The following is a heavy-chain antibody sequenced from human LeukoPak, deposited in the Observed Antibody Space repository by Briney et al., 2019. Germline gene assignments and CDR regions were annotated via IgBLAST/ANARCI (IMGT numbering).Heavy chain of an antibody. CDR1: GLTFSDAW. CDR3: TRVGTTWFHS. V-gene: IGHV3-15*01. J-gene: IGHJ5*01. Sequence: GGSLRLSCAASGLTFSDAWMSWVRQAPGKGLEWVGRIKSKTGGGTTHYAAPVKGRFSISRDDSKNTVNLQMNSLKTEDTAVYYCTRVGTTWFHSWGQGTLVTVSS. D-gene: IGHD1-26*01. CDR2: IKSKTGGGTT.